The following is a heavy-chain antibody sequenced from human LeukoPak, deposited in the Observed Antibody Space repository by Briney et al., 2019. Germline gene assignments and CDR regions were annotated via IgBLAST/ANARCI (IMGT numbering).Heavy chain of an antibody. CDR1: DGSISSYS. J-gene: IGHJ3*02. Sequence: SETLSLTCTVSDGSISSYSWSWIRQPAGKGLEWIGHIYTSGSTNYNPSLKSRVTMSVDTSKNRFSLKLSSVTAADTAVYHCARMIPYCSSTRCDAFDMRGQGTIVTVSS. D-gene: IGHD2-2*01. V-gene: IGHV4-4*07. CDR2: IYTSGST. CDR3: ARMIPYCSSTRCDAFDM.